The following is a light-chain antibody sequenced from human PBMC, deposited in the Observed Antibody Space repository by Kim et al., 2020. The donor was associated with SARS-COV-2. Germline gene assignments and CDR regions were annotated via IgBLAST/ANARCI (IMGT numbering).Light chain of an antibody. J-gene: IGLJ1*01. CDR1: SSNIGSNT. V-gene: IGLV1-44*01. Sequence: ELTQPPSAFGTPGQRVTISCSGSSSNIGSNTVNWYQQLPGTAPKLLIYGNNQRPSGVPDRFSGSKSGTSASLAISGLQSEDEADYYCAAWDDSLNGLYVFGTGTKVTVL. CDR3: AAWDDSLNGLYV. CDR2: GNN.